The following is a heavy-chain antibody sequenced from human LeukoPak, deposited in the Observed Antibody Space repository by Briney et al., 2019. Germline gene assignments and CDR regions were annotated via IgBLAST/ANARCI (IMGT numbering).Heavy chain of an antibody. J-gene: IGHJ6*02. D-gene: IGHD4-17*01. Sequence: PGGSLRLSCAASGFTFDDYAMHWVRQAPGKGLEWVSGISWNSGSIGYADSVKGRFTISRDNSKNTLYLQMNSLRAEDTAVYYCARDGGYGDYGETGMDVWGQGTTVTVSS. CDR2: ISWNSGSI. CDR3: ARDGGYGDYGETGMDV. CDR1: GFTFDDYA. V-gene: IGHV3-9*01.